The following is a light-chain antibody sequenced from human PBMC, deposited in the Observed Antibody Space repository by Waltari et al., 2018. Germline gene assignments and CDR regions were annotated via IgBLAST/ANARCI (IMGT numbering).Light chain of an antibody. CDR3: QQYNDWPLT. V-gene: IGKV3-15*01. J-gene: IGKJ4*01. CDR1: QSVSSN. CDR2: GAS. Sequence: EIVMTQSPATLSVSPGERATLPCRASQSVSSNLAWYQQKTGQAPRPLIYGASTRATGIPARFSGSGSGTEFTLTISSMPSEDFAVYYCQQYNDWPLTFGGGTKVEIK.